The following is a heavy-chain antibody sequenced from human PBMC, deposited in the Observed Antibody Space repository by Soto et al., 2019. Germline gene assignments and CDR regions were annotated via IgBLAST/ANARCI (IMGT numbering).Heavy chain of an antibody. J-gene: IGHJ3*02. CDR2: ISGSGGST. D-gene: IGHD5-18*01. Sequence: GGSLRLSCAASGFTFSSYAMSWVRQAPGKGLEWVSAISGSGGSTYYADSVKGRFTISRDNSKNTLYLQMNSLRAEDTAVYYCANFPPGGYSYGPQPGAFDIWGQGTMVTVSS. CDR3: ANFPPGGYSYGPQPGAFDI. CDR1: GFTFSSYA. V-gene: IGHV3-23*01.